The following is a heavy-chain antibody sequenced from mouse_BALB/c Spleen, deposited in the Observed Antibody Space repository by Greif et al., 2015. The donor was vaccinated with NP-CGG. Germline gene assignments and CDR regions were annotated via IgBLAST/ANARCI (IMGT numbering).Heavy chain of an antibody. CDR2: ISSGSSTI. J-gene: IGHJ1*01. D-gene: IGHD3-1*01. V-gene: IGHV5-17*02. Sequence: EVKLVESGGGLVQPGGSRKLSCAASGFTFSSFGMHWVRQAPEKGLEWVAYISSGSSTIYYADTVKGRFTISRDNPKNTLFLQMTSLRSEDTAMYYCARGLWYFDVWGAGTTVTVSS. CDR1: GFTFSSFG. CDR3: ARGLWYFDV.